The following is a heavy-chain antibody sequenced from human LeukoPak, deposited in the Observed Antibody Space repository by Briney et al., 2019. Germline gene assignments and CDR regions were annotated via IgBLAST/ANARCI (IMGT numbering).Heavy chain of an antibody. J-gene: IGHJ4*02. D-gene: IGHD3-22*01. CDR1: GFTFSSYA. CDR2: ISYDGSNK. V-gene: IGHV3-30-3*01. CDR3: ARDRSGYYYAPLDY. Sequence: GGSLRLSCAASGFTFSSYAMHWVRQAPGKGLEWVAVISYDGSNKYYADSVKGRFTISRDNSKNTLYLQMNSLRAEDTVVYYCARDRSGYYYAPLDYWGQGTLVTVSS.